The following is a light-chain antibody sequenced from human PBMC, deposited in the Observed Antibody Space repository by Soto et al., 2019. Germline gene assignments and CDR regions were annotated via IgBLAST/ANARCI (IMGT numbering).Light chain of an antibody. CDR3: QSYDISLHNYV. CDR2: GDN. CDR1: TSNIGAPYD. J-gene: IGLJ1*01. Sequence: QSVLTQPPSVSVAPGQRVSMSCTGSTSNIGAPYDVHWYQHLPGAAPKLLIYGDNNRPSGVPDRFSGSKSGTSASLAITSLQAEDEADYYCQSYDISLHNYVFGTGTKVTVL. V-gene: IGLV1-40*01.